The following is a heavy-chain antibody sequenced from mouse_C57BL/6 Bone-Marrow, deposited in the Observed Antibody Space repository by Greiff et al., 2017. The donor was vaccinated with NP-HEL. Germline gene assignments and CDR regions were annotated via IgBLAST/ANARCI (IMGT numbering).Heavy chain of an antibody. J-gene: IGHJ4*01. CDR2: IYPRDGST. Sequence: VQLQQSDAELVKPGASVKISCKVSGYTFTDHTIHWMKQRPEQGLEWIGYIYPRDGSTKYNEKFKGKATLTADKSSSTAYMQLNSLTSDDSAVYFCARRDGYYCGSSYAYYYAMDYWGQGTSVTVSS. CDR1: GYTFTDHT. CDR3: ARRDGYYCGSSYAYYYAMDY. D-gene: IGHD1-1*01. V-gene: IGHV1-78*01.